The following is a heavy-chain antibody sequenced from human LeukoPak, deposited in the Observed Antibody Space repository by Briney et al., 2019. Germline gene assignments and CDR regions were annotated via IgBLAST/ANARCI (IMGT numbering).Heavy chain of an antibody. J-gene: IGHJ4*02. Sequence: GSLRLSCAASGFTFSSYAMSWVRQAPGKGLEWVSAISGNGGSTYYADSVKGRFTISRDNSKNTLYLQMNSLRAEDTAVYYCAKDRYYDILTGYSGGFDYWGQGTLVTVSS. CDR2: ISGNGGST. V-gene: IGHV3-23*01. CDR3: AKDRYYDILTGYSGGFDY. D-gene: IGHD3-9*01. CDR1: GFTFSSYA.